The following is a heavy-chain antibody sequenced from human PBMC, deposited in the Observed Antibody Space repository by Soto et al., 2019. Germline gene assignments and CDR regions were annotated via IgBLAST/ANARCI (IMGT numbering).Heavy chain of an antibody. D-gene: IGHD1-26*01. V-gene: IGHV1-3*01. Sequence: QVQLVQSGAEVKKPGSSVKVSCKSSGYTFSKNAIHWVRQAPGQSPEWMGWINAGTGNTRYSQRFQDRVTITRNASASTAYLALSSLTSEDTAVYYCARGASGSNPLWDHWGQGTLVTVSA. CDR1: GYTFSKNA. CDR3: ARGASGSNPLWDH. CDR2: INAGTGNT. J-gene: IGHJ4*02.